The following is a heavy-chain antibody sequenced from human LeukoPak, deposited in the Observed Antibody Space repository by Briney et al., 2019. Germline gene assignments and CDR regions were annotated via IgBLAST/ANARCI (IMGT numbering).Heavy chain of an antibody. V-gene: IGHV3-74*01. CDR1: GFTFSSYW. CDR2: INTDGSST. J-gene: IGHJ5*02. D-gene: IGHD3-3*01. Sequence: SGGSLRLSCAASGFTFSSYWMHWVRQAPGKGLVWVSRINTDGSSTSYADSVKGRFTISRDNAKNTLYLQMNSLRAEDTAVYYCARGRLRFLEWLSFSSWGQGTLVTVSS. CDR3: ARGRLRFLEWLSFSS.